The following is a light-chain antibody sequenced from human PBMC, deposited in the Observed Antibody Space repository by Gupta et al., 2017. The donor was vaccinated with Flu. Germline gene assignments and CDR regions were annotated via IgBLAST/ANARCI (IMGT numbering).Light chain of an antibody. Sequence: GGNNIASKSVHWYQQKPGQAPVLVVNDDSDRPSGIPERFSGSNSGNTATLSISRVEAGDEADYYCQVWDSSSERGVFGGGTKLTVL. CDR3: QVWDSSSERGV. V-gene: IGLV3-21*02. CDR2: DDS. J-gene: IGLJ3*02. CDR1: NIASKS.